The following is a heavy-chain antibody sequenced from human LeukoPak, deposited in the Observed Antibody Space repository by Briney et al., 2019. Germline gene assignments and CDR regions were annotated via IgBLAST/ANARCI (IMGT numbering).Heavy chain of an antibody. CDR2: INPSGGST. D-gene: IGHD2-15*01. Sequence: ASVKVSCKASGHTFTGYYMHWVRQAPGQGLEWMGIINPSGGSTSYAQKFQGRVTMTRDTSTSTVYMELSSLRSEDTAVYYCARPRGGGSPLTYYYYGMDVWGQGTTVTVSS. J-gene: IGHJ6*02. V-gene: IGHV1-46*01. CDR3: ARPRGGGSPLTYYYYGMDV. CDR1: GHTFTGYY.